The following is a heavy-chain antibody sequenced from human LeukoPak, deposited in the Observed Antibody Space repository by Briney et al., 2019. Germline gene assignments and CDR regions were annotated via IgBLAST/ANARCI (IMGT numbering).Heavy chain of an antibody. CDR2: IKQDGSEK. Sequence: GGSLRLSCAASGFTFSGYWMSWVRQALGKGLEWVANIKQDGSEKYYVDSVKGRFTISRDNAKNSLYLQMNSLRAEDTAVYYCARDGFVDTSMDNWGQGTLVTVSS. V-gene: IGHV3-7*01. J-gene: IGHJ4*02. CDR1: GFTFSGYW. D-gene: IGHD5-18*01. CDR3: ARDGFVDTSMDN.